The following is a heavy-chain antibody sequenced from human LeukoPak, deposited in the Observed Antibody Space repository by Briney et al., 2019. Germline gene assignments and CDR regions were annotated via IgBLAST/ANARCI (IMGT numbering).Heavy chain of an antibody. J-gene: IGHJ5*02. CDR1: GGSISSYY. D-gene: IGHD3-10*01. V-gene: IGHV3-21*01. CDR3: ARDRLGSGSYGWFDP. Sequence: PSETLSLTCTVSGGSISSYYWSWVRQAPGKGLEWVSSISSSSSYIYYADSVKGRFTISRDNAKNSLYLQMNSLRAEDTAVYYCARDRLGSGSYGWFDPWGQGTLVTVSS. CDR2: ISSSSSYI.